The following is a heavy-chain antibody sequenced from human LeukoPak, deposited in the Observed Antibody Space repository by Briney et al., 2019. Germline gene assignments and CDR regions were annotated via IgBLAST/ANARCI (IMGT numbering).Heavy chain of an antibody. V-gene: IGHV4-39*01. J-gene: IGHJ4*02. Sequence: PSESLSLTCTVSGGSISSGDYYWSWIRQPPGKGLEWIGEINHSGSTNYNPSLKSRVTVSVDTSKSQFSLILSSVTAADTAVYYCARQSSDFWSRPTYYFDFWGQGTLVTVSS. CDR2: INHSGST. D-gene: IGHD3-3*01. CDR3: ARQSSDFWSRPTYYFDF. CDR1: GGSISSGDYY.